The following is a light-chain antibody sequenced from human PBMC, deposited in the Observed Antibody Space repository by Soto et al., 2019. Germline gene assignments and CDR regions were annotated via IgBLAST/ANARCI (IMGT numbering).Light chain of an antibody. CDR2: SNN. CDR1: RSNIGNNY. Sequence: QAVVTQPPSASGTPGQRVTVSCSGSRSNIGNNYVYWYQQVPGTAPKLLMHSNNQRPSGVPDRFSASKSGSSASLAISGLRSEDEADYYCATWDDSLNMVFGGGTQLTVL. J-gene: IGLJ3*02. CDR3: ATWDDSLNMV. V-gene: IGLV1-47*02.